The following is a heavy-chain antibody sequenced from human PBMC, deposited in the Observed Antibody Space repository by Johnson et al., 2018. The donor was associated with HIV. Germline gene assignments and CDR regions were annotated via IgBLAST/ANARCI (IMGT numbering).Heavy chain of an antibody. CDR1: GFTFDDYA. J-gene: IGHJ3*02. V-gene: IGHV3-9*01. Sequence: VQLVESGGGLVQPGRSLRLSCAASGFTFDDYAMHWVRQAPGKGLEWVSGISWNSGSIGYADSVKGGFTISRDNAKNSLYLQMNSLRAEDTALYYCAVSVLTGRRPDDAFDIWGQGTMVTVSS. CDR3: AVSVLTGRRPDDAFDI. CDR2: ISWNSGSI. D-gene: IGHD3-9*01.